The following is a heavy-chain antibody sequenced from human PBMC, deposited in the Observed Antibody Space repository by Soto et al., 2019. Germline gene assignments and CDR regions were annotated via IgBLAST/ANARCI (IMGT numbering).Heavy chain of an antibody. CDR1: GFTFSSYA. V-gene: IGHV3-30*04. J-gene: IGHJ4*02. CDR3: ARELERVFDY. Sequence: GGSLRLSCAASGFTFSSYAMHWVRQAPGKGLEWVAVIAYDGRNKYYADSVKGRFTISRDNSKNTLYLQMNSLRIEDTAVYYCARELERVFDYWGQGTPVTVSS. D-gene: IGHD1-1*01. CDR2: IAYDGRNK.